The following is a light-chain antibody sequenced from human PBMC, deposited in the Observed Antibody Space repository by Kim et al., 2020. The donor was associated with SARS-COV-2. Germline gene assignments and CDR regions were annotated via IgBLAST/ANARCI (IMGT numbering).Light chain of an antibody. V-gene: IGKV1-9*01. J-gene: IGKJ2*01. CDR1: QGISSF. CDR3: QQFQSYPYT. Sequence: SATLGERVTIPGRASQGISSFLAWFQQKPGKAPEHLIYAASTLQSGVPSRFSGSGSGTEYSLTITGLQPEDFATYFCQQFQSYPYTFGQGTKLEI. CDR2: AAS.